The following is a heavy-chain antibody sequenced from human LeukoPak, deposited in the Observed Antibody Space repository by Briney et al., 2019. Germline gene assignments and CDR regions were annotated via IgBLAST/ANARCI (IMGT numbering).Heavy chain of an antibody. CDR3: ARPYSSSWYYVY. CDR2: IYYSGST. J-gene: IGHJ4*02. Sequence: ASETLSLTCTVSGGSISSGDYYWSWIRQPPGKGLEWIGYIYYSGSTYYNPSLKSRVTISVDTSKNQFSLKLSSVTAADTAVYYCARPYSSSWYYVYWGQGTLVTVSS. D-gene: IGHD6-13*01. V-gene: IGHV4-30-4*08. CDR1: GGSISSGDYY.